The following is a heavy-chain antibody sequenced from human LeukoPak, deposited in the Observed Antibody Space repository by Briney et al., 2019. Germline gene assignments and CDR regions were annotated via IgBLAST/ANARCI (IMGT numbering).Heavy chain of an antibody. D-gene: IGHD3-9*01. CDR1: GFTFSSYA. CDR3: AKGTGPRLRYFDWSPDY. Sequence: GGSLRLSCAASGFTFSSYAMSWVRQAPGKGLEWVSAISGSGGSTYCADSVKGRFTISRDNSKNTLYLQMNSLRAEDTAVYYCAKGTGPRLRYFDWSPDYWGQGTLVTVSS. V-gene: IGHV3-23*01. CDR2: ISGSGGST. J-gene: IGHJ4*02.